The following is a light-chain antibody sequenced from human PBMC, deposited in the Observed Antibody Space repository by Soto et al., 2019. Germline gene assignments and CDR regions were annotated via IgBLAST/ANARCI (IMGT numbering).Light chain of an antibody. CDR3: QQSYSTPGT. V-gene: IGKV1-39*01. CDR1: QSISSY. CDR2: AAS. J-gene: IGKJ1*01. Sequence: IQMTQSPSSLSASVLDVVTIAFLASQSISSYLNWYQQKPGKAPKLLIYAASSLQSGVPSRFSGSGSGTDFTLTISSLQPEDFATYYCQQSYSTPGTFGQGTKVDI.